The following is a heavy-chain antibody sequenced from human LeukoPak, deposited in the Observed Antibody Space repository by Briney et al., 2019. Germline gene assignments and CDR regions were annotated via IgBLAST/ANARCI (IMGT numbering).Heavy chain of an antibody. V-gene: IGHV3-23*01. Sequence: GGSLRLSCAASAFTFSTNAMSWVRQAPGKGLEWVSAISGSGGSTYYADSVKGRFTISRDNSKNTLYLQMSSLRAEDTAVYYCAKGGRVGATVDYFDYWGQGTLVTVSS. CDR3: AKGGRVGATVDYFDY. J-gene: IGHJ4*02. CDR2: ISGSGGST. D-gene: IGHD1-26*01. CDR1: AFTFSTNA.